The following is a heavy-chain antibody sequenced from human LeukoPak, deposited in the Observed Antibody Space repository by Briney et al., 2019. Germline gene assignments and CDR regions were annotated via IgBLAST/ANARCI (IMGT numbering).Heavy chain of an antibody. V-gene: IGHV3-53*01. CDR2: IYSGGFT. Sequence: GGTLRLSCAASGFTVSSSYMSWVRQAPGKGLEWVSVIYSGGFTYYADSVKGRFTISRDNSKNTLYLQMNSLRAEDTAVYYCAKTGNPATGDYWGQGTLVTVSS. D-gene: IGHD1-1*01. J-gene: IGHJ4*02. CDR3: AKTGNPATGDY. CDR1: GFTVSSSY.